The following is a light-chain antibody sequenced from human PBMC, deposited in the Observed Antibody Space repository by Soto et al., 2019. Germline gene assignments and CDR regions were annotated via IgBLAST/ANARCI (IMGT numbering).Light chain of an antibody. V-gene: IGKV3-20*01. J-gene: IGKJ5*01. CDR2: GAS. CDR1: QSVSSSY. CDR3: QQYGSSPPIT. Sequence: EIVLTQSPGTLSLSPGERATLSCRASQSVSSSYLAWYQQKPGQATRLLIYGASSRATGIPDRFSGSGSGTDVTLTISRLEPEDFAVYYCQQYGSSPPITFGQGTRLEIK.